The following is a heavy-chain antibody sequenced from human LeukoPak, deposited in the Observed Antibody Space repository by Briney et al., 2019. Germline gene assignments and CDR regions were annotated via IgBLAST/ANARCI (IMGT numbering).Heavy chain of an antibody. CDR1: GFTFGNYA. CDR2: ITGGGSAT. D-gene: IGHD5-24*01. J-gene: IGHJ3*01. V-gene: IGHV3-23*01. Sequence: GGSLRLSCGASGFTFGNYAMSWVRQAPGKGLEWVSVITGGGSATYHADSVKGRFTISRDDSKNTLFLQMSCLRAEDTAIYYCAKDIQLSTWGLGTRVTVSS. CDR3: AKDIQLST.